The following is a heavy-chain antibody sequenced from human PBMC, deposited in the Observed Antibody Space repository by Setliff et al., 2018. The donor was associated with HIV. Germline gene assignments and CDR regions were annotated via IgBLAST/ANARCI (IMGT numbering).Heavy chain of an antibody. D-gene: IGHD5-18*01. CDR3: ARDQKGYSYGYFDS. J-gene: IGHJ4*02. Sequence: PSETLSLTCAVSGDSITSRNYHWDWVRQPPGKGLEWIGSLFYTGSTSCNPSLKSRVTISVDTSQNQFSLKLSSVTAADTAVYYCARDQKGYSYGYFDSWGQGTLVTVSS. CDR1: GDSITSRNYH. V-gene: IGHV4-39*07. CDR2: LFYTGST.